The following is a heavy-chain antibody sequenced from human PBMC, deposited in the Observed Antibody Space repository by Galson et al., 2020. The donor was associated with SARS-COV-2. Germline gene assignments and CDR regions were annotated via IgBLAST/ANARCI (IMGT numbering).Heavy chain of an antibody. CDR1: GFTFSDYD. Sequence: GGSLRLSCAASGFTFSDYDMSWIRQAPGQGLEWVSHIGSIRSHTNYADSVKGRFAISRDNALNSLYLQMNSLRVEDTAIYYCVRDAFVLPGNYKGNWFDPWGQGTLVTVSS. CDR3: VRDAFVLPGNYKGNWFDP. D-gene: IGHD3-10*01. V-gene: IGHV3-11*06. J-gene: IGHJ5*02. CDR2: IGSIRSHT.